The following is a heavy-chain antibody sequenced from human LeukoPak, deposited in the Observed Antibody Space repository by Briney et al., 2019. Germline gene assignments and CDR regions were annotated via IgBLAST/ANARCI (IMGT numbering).Heavy chain of an antibody. CDR3: ASPFYSNYYYYYGMDV. Sequence: SETLSLTCTVSGGSISSYYWSWIRQPPGKGLEWIGYIYYSGSTNYNPSLKSRVTISVDTSKNQFSLKLSSVTAADTAVYYCASPFYSNYYYYYGMDVWGQGTTVTVSS. CDR1: GGSISSYY. J-gene: IGHJ6*02. V-gene: IGHV4-59*01. D-gene: IGHD4-11*01. CDR2: IYYSGST.